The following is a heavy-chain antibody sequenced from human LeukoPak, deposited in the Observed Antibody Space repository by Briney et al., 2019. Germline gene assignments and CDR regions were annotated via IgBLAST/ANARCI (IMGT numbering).Heavy chain of an antibody. V-gene: IGHV3-7*01. Sequence: PGGSLRLSCAASGFTFSSNWMSWVRQAPGKGLEWVANIKQDGSEMYYVDSVKGRFTISRDNARNSLYLQMNSLRAEDTAVYYCAGMANNWFDPLGQGTLVTVSS. CDR3: AGMANNWFDP. D-gene: IGHD6-13*01. J-gene: IGHJ5*02. CDR1: GFTFSSNW. CDR2: IKQDGSEM.